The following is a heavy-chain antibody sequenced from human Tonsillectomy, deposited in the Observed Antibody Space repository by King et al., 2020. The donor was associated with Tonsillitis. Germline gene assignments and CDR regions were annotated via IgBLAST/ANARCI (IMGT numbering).Heavy chain of an antibody. CDR1: GGPISSGGYS. CDR3: ARGGPSEDSCSSTSCYALLDY. Sequence: MQLQESGSGLVKPSQTLSLTCAVSGGPISSGGYSWNWIRQPPGKGLEWIGYIFHSGSTYYNPSLKSRVTISIDRSENQFSLKLSSVTAADTAVYYCARGGPSEDSCSSTSCYALLDYWGQGTLVTVSS. J-gene: IGHJ4*02. CDR2: IFHSGST. V-gene: IGHV4-30-2*01. D-gene: IGHD2-2*01.